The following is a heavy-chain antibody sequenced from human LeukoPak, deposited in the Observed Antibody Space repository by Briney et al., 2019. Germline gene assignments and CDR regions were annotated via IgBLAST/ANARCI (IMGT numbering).Heavy chain of an antibody. V-gene: IGHV4-30-4*01. Sequence: SETLSLTCTVSGGSISSGDYYWSWIRQPPGTGLEWIGYIYYSGSTYYNPSRKRRVTISEDTSKNQFSLKLSSVTAADTAVYYCARDYYGSGSYYPNWFDPWGQGTLVTVSS. CDR3: ARDYYGSGSYYPNWFDP. CDR2: IYYSGST. J-gene: IGHJ5*02. D-gene: IGHD3-10*01. CDR1: GGSISSGDYY.